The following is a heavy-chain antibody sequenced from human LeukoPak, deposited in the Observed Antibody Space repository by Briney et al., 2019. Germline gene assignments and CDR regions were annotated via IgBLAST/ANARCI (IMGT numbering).Heavy chain of an antibody. V-gene: IGHV3-21*01. J-gene: IGHJ1*01. D-gene: IGHD3-10*01. CDR3: VRDLLGSGSTTAYLYH. CDR1: VFTFIDYS. CDR2: ISRRSRHV. Sequence: KSGGSLRLSCAASVFTFIDYSMNWVRQAPGKGLEWVSSISRRSRHVYYAGSVKGRFTISRDDARNSLYLQMNSLRAEDMAVYFCVRDLLGSGSTTAYLYHWGQGTLVTVSS.